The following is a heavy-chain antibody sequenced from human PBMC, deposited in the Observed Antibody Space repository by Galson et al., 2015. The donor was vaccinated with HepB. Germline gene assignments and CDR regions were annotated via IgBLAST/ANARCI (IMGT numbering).Heavy chain of an antibody. V-gene: IGHV1-46*01. D-gene: IGHD2-15*01. Sequence: SVKVSCKASGYTFTSYYMHWVRQAPGQGLEWMGIINPSGGSTSYAQKFQGRVTMTRDTSTSTVYMELSSLRSEDTAVYYCARVPRGRRFGVVVVAAHFDYWGQGTLVTVSS. CDR2: INPSGGST. CDR1: GYTFTSYY. J-gene: IGHJ4*02. CDR3: ARVPRGRRFGVVVVAAHFDY.